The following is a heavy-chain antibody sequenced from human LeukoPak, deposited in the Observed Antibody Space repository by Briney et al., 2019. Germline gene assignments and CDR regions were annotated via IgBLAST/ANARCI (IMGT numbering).Heavy chain of an antibody. V-gene: IGHV3-21*01. CDR2: IKSSSSYI. CDR3: ARGRRGSGIASYYYYYMDV. Sequence: GGSLRLSCAASGFTFSSYSMNWVRQAPGKGLEWVSSIKSSSSYIYYADSVKGRFTISRDNAKNSLYLQMNSLRAEDTAVYYCARGRRGSGIASYYYYYMDVWGKGTTVTVSS. D-gene: IGHD3-10*01. J-gene: IGHJ6*03. CDR1: GFTFSSYS.